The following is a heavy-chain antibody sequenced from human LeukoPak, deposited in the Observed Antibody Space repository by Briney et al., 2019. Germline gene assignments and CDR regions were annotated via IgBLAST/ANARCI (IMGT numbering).Heavy chain of an antibody. D-gene: IGHD3-3*01. CDR1: GFTFSSYS. CDR2: IYYSGST. J-gene: IGHJ6*02. CDR3: ARDKHRPSIFGVANDYYYYYGMDV. V-gene: IGHV4-30-4*08. Sequence: LRLSCAASGFTFSSYSLDWIRQPPGKGLDWIGYIYYSGSTYYNPSLKSRVTISVDTSKNQFSLKLSSVTAADTAVYYCARDKHRPSIFGVANDYYYYYGMDVWGQGTTVTVSS.